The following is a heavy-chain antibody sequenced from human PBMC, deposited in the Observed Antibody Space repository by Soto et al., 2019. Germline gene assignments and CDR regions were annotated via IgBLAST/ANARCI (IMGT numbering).Heavy chain of an antibody. CDR1: VFTLIDHY. J-gene: IGHJ4*02. CDR2: SRNRGNNYVT. V-gene: IGHV3-72*01. CDR3: ARGYWRFGESYYFDY. D-gene: IGHD3-10*01. Sequence: QPGWSLRLSCECSVFTLIDHYMDWVRQAPGKGLEWVGRSRNRGNNYVTEYADSVKGRFTVSRDNSQNTVYLQMNSLRGEDTATYYCARGYWRFGESYYFDYWGQGSLVTVSS.